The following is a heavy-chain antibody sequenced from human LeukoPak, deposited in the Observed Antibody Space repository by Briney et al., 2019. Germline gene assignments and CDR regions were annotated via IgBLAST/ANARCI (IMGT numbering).Heavy chain of an antibody. CDR3: ARVGSPPWSYYYYMDV. CDR2: ISSSSSYI. J-gene: IGHJ6*03. D-gene: IGHD1-26*01. CDR1: GFTFSSYS. V-gene: IGHV3-21*01. Sequence: GGSLRLSCAASGFTFSSYSMSWVRQAPGKGLEWVSSISSSSSYIYYADSVKGRFTISRDNAKNSLYLQMNSLRAEDTAVYYCARVGSPPWSYYYYMDVWGKGTTVTVSS.